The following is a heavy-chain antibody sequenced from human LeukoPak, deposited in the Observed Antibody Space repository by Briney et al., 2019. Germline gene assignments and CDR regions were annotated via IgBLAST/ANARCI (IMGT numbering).Heavy chain of an antibody. CDR1: GGSFSGYY. Sequence: PSETLSLTCAVYGGSFSGYYWSWIRQPPGKGLEWIGEINHSGSTNYNPSLKSRVTISVDTSKNQFSLKLSSVTAADTAVYYCAREGSGNTAMAAPDYWGQGTLVTVPS. V-gene: IGHV4-34*01. D-gene: IGHD5-18*01. CDR3: AREGSGNTAMAAPDY. CDR2: INHSGST. J-gene: IGHJ4*02.